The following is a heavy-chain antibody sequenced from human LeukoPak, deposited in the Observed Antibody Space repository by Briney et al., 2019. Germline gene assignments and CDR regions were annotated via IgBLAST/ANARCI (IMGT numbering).Heavy chain of an antibody. CDR1: GGSISSYY. Sequence: PSETLSLTCTVSGGSISSYYWSWIRQPPGKGLEWIGYIYYSGSTNYNPSLKSRVTISVDTSKNQFSLKLSSVTAADTAVYYCARLLRYCSSTSCENWFDPWGQGTLVTVSS. CDR3: ARLLRYCSSTSCENWFDP. CDR2: IYYSGST. V-gene: IGHV4-59*01. J-gene: IGHJ5*02. D-gene: IGHD2-2*01.